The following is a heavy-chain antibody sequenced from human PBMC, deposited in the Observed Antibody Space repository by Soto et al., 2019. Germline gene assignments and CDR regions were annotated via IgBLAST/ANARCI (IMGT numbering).Heavy chain of an antibody. Sequence: GSLRLSCAASGFTFSSFTMNWVRQAPGKGLEWVSTISSNSAYIYYTDALRGRFTISRDNAKNSLHLQMNSLRAEDTAVYYCTRDASRDSSARGWFDPSGPGTLVTVSS. CDR1: GFTFSSFT. CDR2: ISSNSAYI. D-gene: IGHD6-13*01. V-gene: IGHV3-21*01. J-gene: IGHJ5*02. CDR3: TRDASRDSSARGWFDP.